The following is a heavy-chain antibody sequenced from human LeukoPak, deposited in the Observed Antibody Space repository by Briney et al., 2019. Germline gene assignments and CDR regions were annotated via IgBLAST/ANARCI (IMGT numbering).Heavy chain of an antibody. CDR1: GFTFTSYS. V-gene: IGHV3-21*01. D-gene: IGHD3-22*01. J-gene: IGHJ4*02. CDR2: ITSSSRYI. CDR3: ARDPRRFTMIVVVTPDY. Sequence: PGGSLRLSCAASGFTFTSYSMNWVRQAPGKGLEWVSSITSSSRYIYYADSVKGRFTISRDNAKNSLYLQMNSLRAEDTAVYYCARDPRRFTMIVVVTPDYWGQGTLVTVSS.